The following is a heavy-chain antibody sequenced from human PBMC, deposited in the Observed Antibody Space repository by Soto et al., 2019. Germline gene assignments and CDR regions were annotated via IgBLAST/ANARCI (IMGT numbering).Heavy chain of an antibody. D-gene: IGHD3-3*01. CDR1: GFTFGDYA. CDR3: ASDYDFWSGYYDDY. V-gene: IGHV3-21*01. CDR2: ISSSSYI. J-gene: IGHJ4*02. Sequence: GGSLRLSCTASGFTFGDYAMSWFRQAPGKGLEWVSSISSSSYIYYADSVKGRFTISRDNAKNSLYLQMNSLRAEDTAVYYCASDYDFWSGYYDDYWGQGTLVTVSS.